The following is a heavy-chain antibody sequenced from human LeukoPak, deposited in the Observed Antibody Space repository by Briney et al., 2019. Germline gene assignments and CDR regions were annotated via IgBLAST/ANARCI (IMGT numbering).Heavy chain of an antibody. CDR3: ARGVARYYDYVWGSYRKNWFDP. J-gene: IGHJ5*02. CDR2: IHHSGST. CDR1: GGSFSGYY. D-gene: IGHD3-16*02. V-gene: IGHV4-34*01. Sequence: SETLSLTCAVYGGSFSGYYWSWIRQPPGKGLEWIGEIHHSGSTNYNPSLKSRVTISVDTSKNQFSLKLSSVTAADTAVYYCARGVARYYDYVWGSYRKNWFDPWGQGTLVTVSS.